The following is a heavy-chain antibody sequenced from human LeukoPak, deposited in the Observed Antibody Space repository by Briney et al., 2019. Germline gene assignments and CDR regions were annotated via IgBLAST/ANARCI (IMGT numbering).Heavy chain of an antibody. CDR1: GGSFSGYY. CDR3: ARAIFGVVIIEEYYFDY. CDR2: ISHSGST. D-gene: IGHD3-3*01. J-gene: IGHJ4*02. V-gene: IGHV4-34*01. Sequence: PSETLSLTCAVYGGSFSGYYWSWIRQPPGKGLEWIGEISHSGSTNYNPSLKSRVTISVGTSKNQFSLKLSSVTAADTAVYYCARAIFGVVIIEEYYFDYWGQGTLVTVSS.